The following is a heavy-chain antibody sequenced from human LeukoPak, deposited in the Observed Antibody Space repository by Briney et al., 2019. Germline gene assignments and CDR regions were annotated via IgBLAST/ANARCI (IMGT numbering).Heavy chain of an antibody. V-gene: IGHV4-34*01. Sequence: SETLSLTCTVSGDSISNYYWSWIRQPPGKGLEWIGEINHSGSTNYNPSLKSRVTISVDTSKNQFSLKLSSVTAADTAVYYCAKKMYYHDSSGYYRNDAFDIWGQGTMVTVSS. J-gene: IGHJ3*02. CDR3: AKKMYYHDSSGYYRNDAFDI. CDR1: GDSISNYY. D-gene: IGHD3-22*01. CDR2: INHSGST.